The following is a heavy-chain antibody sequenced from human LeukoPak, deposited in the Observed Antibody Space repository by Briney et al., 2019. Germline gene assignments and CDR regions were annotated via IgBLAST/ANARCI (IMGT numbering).Heavy chain of an antibody. V-gene: IGHV4-39*01. CDR3: ARHRDYYDT. D-gene: IGHD3-22*01. J-gene: IGHJ4*01. Sequence: SETLSLTCTVSGGSISSTSHSWGWIRQPPGKGLEWIGSIYYSGNTYYNSSLKSRLTISVDTSKNQISLKLTSVTAADTAVYFCARHRDYYDTWGHGTLVTVSS. CDR1: GGSISSTSHS. CDR2: IYYSGNT.